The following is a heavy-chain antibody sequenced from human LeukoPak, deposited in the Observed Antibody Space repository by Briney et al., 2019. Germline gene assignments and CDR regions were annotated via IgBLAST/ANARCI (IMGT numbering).Heavy chain of an antibody. CDR2: ISSSGTTK. J-gene: IGHJ6*03. D-gene: IGHD2-15*01. V-gene: IGHV3-11*04. CDR3: ARTGYCSGASCFYYYSYYMDV. CDR1: GFTFSDYY. Sequence: GGSLRLSCAVSGFTFSDYYMTWIRQAPGRGLEWVSYISSSGTTKYYADSVKGRFTISRDNAKNSLYLQMNSLRAEDTAVYYCARTGYCSGASCFYYYSYYMDVWGKGTTVTVSS.